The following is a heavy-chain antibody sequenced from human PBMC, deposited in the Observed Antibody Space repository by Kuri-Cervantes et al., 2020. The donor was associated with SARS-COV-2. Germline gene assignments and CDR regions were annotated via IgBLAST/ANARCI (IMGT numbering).Heavy chain of an antibody. D-gene: IGHD2-2*01. V-gene: IGHV4-59*12. CDR1: GGSISSYY. CDR2: IYYSGST. J-gene: IGHJ3*02. CDR3: ARVVPAAISFFDI. Sequence: ESLKIPCTVSGGSISSYYWSWIRQPPGKGLEWIGYIYYSGSTNYNPSLKSRVTISVDTSKNQFSLKLSSVTAADTAVYYCARVVPAAISFFDIWGQGTMVTVSS.